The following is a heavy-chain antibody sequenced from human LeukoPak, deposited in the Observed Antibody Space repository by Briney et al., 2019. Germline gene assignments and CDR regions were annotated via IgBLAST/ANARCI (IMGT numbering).Heavy chain of an antibody. CDR3: ARDPRITMVRGAKLENWFDP. D-gene: IGHD3-10*01. J-gene: IGHJ5*02. V-gene: IGHV1-69*01. Sequence: GASVKVSCKASGGTFSSYAISWVRQAPGQGLEWMGGIIPTFGTANYAQKFQGRVTITADESTSTAYMELSSLRSEDTAVYYCARDPRITMVRGAKLENWFDPWGQGTLVTVSS. CDR1: GGTFSSYA. CDR2: IIPTFGTA.